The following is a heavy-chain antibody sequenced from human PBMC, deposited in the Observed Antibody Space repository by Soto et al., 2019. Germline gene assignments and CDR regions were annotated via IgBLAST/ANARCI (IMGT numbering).Heavy chain of an antibody. Sequence: GGSLRLSCAASGFTFSSYKMNWVRQAPGKGLEWRSYISGSSNEIFHADSVRGRFTISRDNAKNSLYLQMNSLRAEDTAVYYCARDEDRGRGWYFFDYWGQGTLVTVSS. D-gene: IGHD6-19*01. CDR1: GFTFSSYK. V-gene: IGHV3-48*01. CDR3: ARDEDRGRGWYFFDY. J-gene: IGHJ4*02. CDR2: ISGSSNEI.